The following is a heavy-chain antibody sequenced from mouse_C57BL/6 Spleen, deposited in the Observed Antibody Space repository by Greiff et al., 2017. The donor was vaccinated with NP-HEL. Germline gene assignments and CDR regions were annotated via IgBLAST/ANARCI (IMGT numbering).Heavy chain of an antibody. CDR3: ARDYGSSPFAY. CDR1: GYAFTNYL. V-gene: IGHV1-54*01. J-gene: IGHJ3*01. CDR2: INPGSGGT. Sequence: VQLQQSGAELVRPGTSVKVSCKASGYAFTNYLIEWVKQRPGQGLEWIGVINPGSGGTNYNEKFKGKATLTADKSSSTAYMQLSSLTSEDSAVYVCARDYGSSPFAYWGQGTLVTVSA. D-gene: IGHD1-1*01.